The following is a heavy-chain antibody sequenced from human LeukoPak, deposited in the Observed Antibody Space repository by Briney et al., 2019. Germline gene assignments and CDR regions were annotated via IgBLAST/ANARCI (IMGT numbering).Heavy chain of an antibody. CDR3: AKYPDCGGDCYSFDY. J-gene: IGHJ4*02. CDR1: GFTFSSYA. D-gene: IGHD2-21*02. Sequence: GGSLRLSCGASGFTFSSYAMSWVRQAPGKGLEWVSAISGSGGSTYYADSVKGRFTISRDNSKNTLYLQMNSLRAEDTAVYYCAKYPDCGGDCYSFDYWGQGTLVTVSS. V-gene: IGHV3-23*01. CDR2: ISGSGGST.